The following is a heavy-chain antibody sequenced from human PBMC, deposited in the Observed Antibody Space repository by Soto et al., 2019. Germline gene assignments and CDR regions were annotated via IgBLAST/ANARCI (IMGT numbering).Heavy chain of an antibody. CDR1: GITYNTYA. CDR2: INASNGDT. Sequence: QVQLVQSGAEMKKPGASVKLSCKASGITYNTYAIHWVRQAPGQGLEWMGWINASNGDTRYSQNFQGRVTLTRDTSASTVYMDLDSLKSEDTGVYYCARAISGYVTWGQGTLVTVSS. V-gene: IGHV1-3*01. J-gene: IGHJ4*02. D-gene: IGHD5-12*01. CDR3: ARAISGYVT.